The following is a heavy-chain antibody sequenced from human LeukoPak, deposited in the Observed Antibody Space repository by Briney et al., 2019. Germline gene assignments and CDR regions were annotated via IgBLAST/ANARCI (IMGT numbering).Heavy chain of an antibody. V-gene: IGHV4-59*13. Sequence: SETLSLTCTVSGDSISSSYWSWLRQPPGKGLEWIGCIHYSGFTNYSPSLKRRVSISLDTSKKQFSLRLTSVTAADTAVYYCARDRNIHGGSYFDSWGQGTLVTVSS. CDR2: IHYSGFT. CDR3: ARDRNIHGGSYFDS. D-gene: IGHD2-15*01. CDR1: GDSISSSY. J-gene: IGHJ4*02.